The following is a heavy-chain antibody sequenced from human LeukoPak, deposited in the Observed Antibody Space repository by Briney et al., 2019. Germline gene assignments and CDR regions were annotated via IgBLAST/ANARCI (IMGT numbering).Heavy chain of an antibody. Sequence: SETLSLTCTVSGGSISSSSYYWGWLRQPPGKGLGWFGSIYSSGINYYNPSLKSRGTISVDTSKNQFSLKLTSVTAADTAVYYCARIGRASGSYYTLLDYWGQGTLVTVSS. CDR3: ARIGRASGSYYTLLDY. V-gene: IGHV4-39*01. CDR2: IYSSGIN. J-gene: IGHJ4*02. CDR1: GGSISSSSYY. D-gene: IGHD1-26*01.